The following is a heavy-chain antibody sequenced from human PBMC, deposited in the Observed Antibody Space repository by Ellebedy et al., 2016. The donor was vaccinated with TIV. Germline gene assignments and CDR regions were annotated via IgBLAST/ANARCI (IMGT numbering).Heavy chain of an antibody. J-gene: IGHJ4*02. Sequence: GGSLRLSCAASGFIFSSYAMHWVRQAPGKGLEWVAVIRSDGSKTYHADSVKGRFTISRDNSKNTVFLQMNSLRAEDTAVYYCARDRGTTMIVSDYWGQGTLVTVSS. CDR2: IRSDGSKT. D-gene: IGHD3-22*01. CDR1: GFIFSSYA. V-gene: IGHV3-33*01. CDR3: ARDRGTTMIVSDY.